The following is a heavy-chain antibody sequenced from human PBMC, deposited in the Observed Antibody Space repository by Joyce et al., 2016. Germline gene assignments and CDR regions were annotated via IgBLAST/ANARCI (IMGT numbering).Heavy chain of an antibody. CDR2: IIPIFGTT. Sequence: QVQLVQSGAEVKKPGSSVKVSCRASGGPFSSFAISWVRRGPGQGLEWMGGIIPIFGTTTYAQNCQGRVTITADKSTSTAYMELSSLRSEDMAVYYCASRPTYDYYMDVWGKGTTVTVSS. V-gene: IGHV1-69*06. J-gene: IGHJ6*03. CDR3: ASRPTYDYYMDV. CDR1: GGPFSSFA.